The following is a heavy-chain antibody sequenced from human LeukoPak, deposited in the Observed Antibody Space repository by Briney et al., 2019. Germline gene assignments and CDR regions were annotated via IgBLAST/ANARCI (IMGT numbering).Heavy chain of an antibody. CDR3: ARANYYDTSGCSRGAFDI. CDR1: GYSFSSGFY. D-gene: IGHD3-22*01. J-gene: IGHJ3*02. CDR2: IFHTGST. V-gene: IGHV4-38-2*02. Sequence: KPSETLSLTCSVSGYSFSSGFYWGWIRQPPGKGLEWIGSIFHTGSTYYNPSLKSRVTMSVDTSKNQFSLKLSSVTAADTAFYYCARANYYDTSGCSRGAFDIWGQGTMVTVSS.